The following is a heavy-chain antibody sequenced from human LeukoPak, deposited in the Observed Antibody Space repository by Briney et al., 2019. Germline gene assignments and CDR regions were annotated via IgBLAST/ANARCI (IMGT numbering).Heavy chain of an antibody. Sequence: GGSLRLSCAASGFTFSSYGMHWVRQAPGKGLEWVAVISYDGSNKYYADSVKGRFTISRDNSENTLYPQMNSLRAEDTAVYYCARGLPIDYWGQGTLVTVSS. CDR3: ARGLPIDY. D-gene: IGHD5-12*01. V-gene: IGHV3-30*03. CDR1: GFTFSSYG. J-gene: IGHJ4*02. CDR2: ISYDGSNK.